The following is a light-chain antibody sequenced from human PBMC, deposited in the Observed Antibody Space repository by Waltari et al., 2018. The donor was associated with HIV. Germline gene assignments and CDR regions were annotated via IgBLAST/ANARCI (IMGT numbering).Light chain of an antibody. Sequence: QSVLTQPPSASGTPGQRVTISCSGSSSNIGSNYVYWYQQLPGTAPKLLIYKNNPRPSGVPDPFSGSKSGTSASLAISGLRSEDEADYYCAAWDDSLSGYVFGTGTKVTVL. CDR3: AAWDDSLSGYV. CDR1: SSNIGSNY. J-gene: IGLJ1*01. V-gene: IGLV1-47*01. CDR2: KNN.